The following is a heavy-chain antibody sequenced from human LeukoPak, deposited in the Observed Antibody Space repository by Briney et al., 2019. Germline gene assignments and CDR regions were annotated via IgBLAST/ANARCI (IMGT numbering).Heavy chain of an antibody. Sequence: ASVKVSCKASGYIFTNYYMHWVRQAPGQGLEWMGIINPSGGSTSYAQKFQGRVTMTRDTSTSTVYMELSSLRSEDTAVYYCARVATIFSEFDYWGQGTLVTVSS. CDR3: ARVATIFSEFDY. CDR1: GYIFTNYY. CDR2: INPSGGST. V-gene: IGHV1-46*01. D-gene: IGHD3-9*01. J-gene: IGHJ4*02.